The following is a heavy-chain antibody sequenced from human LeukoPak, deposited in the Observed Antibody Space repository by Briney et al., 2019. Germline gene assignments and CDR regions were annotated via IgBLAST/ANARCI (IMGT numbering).Heavy chain of an antibody. Sequence: GGSLRLSCAASGFTFSSYWMHWVRQAPGKGLEWVSGISWNSGSIGYADSVKGRFTISRDNAKNSLYLQMNSLRAEDTALYYCAKDMNVWFGESPINYFDYWGQGTLVTVSS. CDR3: AKDMNVWFGESPINYFDY. CDR1: GFTFSSYW. CDR2: ISWNSGSI. D-gene: IGHD3-10*01. J-gene: IGHJ4*02. V-gene: IGHV3-9*01.